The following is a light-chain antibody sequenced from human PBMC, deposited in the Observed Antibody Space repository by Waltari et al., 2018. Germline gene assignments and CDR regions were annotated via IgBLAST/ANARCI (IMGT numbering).Light chain of an antibody. CDR1: QSVDGN. CDR2: GVS. CDR3: HQYTNWPWT. V-gene: IGKV3D-15*01. Sequence: EIVMTQSPALVSVSPGDRITLSCRASQSVDGNLAWYQQKPGQAPRLLVHGVSIRASGIPARFSGSASGTEFTLTISGLQSEDCAVYHCHQYTNWPWTYGQGTKVEIK. J-gene: IGKJ1*01.